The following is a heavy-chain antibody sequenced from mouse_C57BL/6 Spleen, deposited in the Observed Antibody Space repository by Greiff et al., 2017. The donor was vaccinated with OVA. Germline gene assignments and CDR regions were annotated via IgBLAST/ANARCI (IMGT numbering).Heavy chain of an antibody. V-gene: IGHV5-17*01. D-gene: IGHD1-1*01. CDR3: ARASYGSSPDY. J-gene: IGHJ2*01. Sequence: EVKLMESGGGLVKPGGSLKLSCVASGFIFSDYGMHWVRQAPEQGLEWVAYISSGSGTIYYAATVKGRITISRDNTKNTLFLQMTSLRSEDTAMYYSARASYGSSPDYWGQGTTLTVSS. CDR2: ISSGSGTI. CDR1: GFIFSDYG.